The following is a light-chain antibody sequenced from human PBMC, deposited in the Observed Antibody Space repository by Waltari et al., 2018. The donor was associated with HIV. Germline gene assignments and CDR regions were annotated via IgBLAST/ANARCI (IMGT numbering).Light chain of an antibody. CDR3: NSRDSSGNHVV. J-gene: IGLJ2*01. Sequence: SSELTQDLAVSVALGQTVRITCQRDSLSSYYASWYQQKPGQAPVLVIYGKNNRPSGIPDRFSGSSSGNTASLTITGAQAEDEADYYCNSRDSSGNHVVFGGGTKLTVL. V-gene: IGLV3-19*01. CDR2: GKN. CDR1: SLSSYY.